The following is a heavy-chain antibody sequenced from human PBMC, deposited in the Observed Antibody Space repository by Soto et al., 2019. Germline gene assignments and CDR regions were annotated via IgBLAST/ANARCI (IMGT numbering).Heavy chain of an antibody. J-gene: IGHJ4*02. V-gene: IGHV4-34*01. CDR1: GGSFTGYY. CDR3: ARNGGSTWHYVDS. CDR2: ISHSGTT. D-gene: IGHD6-13*01. Sequence: SETLSLTCAVNGGSFTGYYGAWIRQSPGKGLEWIGEISHSGTTIYNPSLKSRVTISIDTSKNQFSLKLSSMTAADTGVYFCARNGGSTWHYVDSWGQGTVVTVS.